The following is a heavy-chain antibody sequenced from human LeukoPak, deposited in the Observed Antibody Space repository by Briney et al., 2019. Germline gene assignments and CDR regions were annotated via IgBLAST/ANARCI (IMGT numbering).Heavy chain of an antibody. CDR2: ISYDGSNK. CDR1: GFTFSSYG. CDR3: AKGYSSGPGWFDP. D-gene: IGHD6-19*01. Sequence: GSLRLSCAAPGFTFSSYGMHWVRQAPGKGLEWVAVISYDGSNKYYADSVKGRFTISRDNSKNTLYLQMNSLRAEDTAVYYCAKGYSSGPGWFDPWGQGTLVTVSS. V-gene: IGHV3-30*18. J-gene: IGHJ5*02.